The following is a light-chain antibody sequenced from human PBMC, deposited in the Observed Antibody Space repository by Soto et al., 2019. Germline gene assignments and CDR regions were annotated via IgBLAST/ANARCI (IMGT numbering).Light chain of an antibody. V-gene: IGKV3-20*01. J-gene: IGKJ4*01. CDR2: AAS. CDR3: QQYGSSLPVT. Sequence: EIVLTQSLGTLSLSPGERATLSCRASQSLTNNYLAWYQQKPGQAPRLLIYAASSRATGIPDRFSGSGSETDFTLTISRLEPEDFAVYYCQQYGSSLPVTFGGGTNVEIK. CDR1: QSLTNNY.